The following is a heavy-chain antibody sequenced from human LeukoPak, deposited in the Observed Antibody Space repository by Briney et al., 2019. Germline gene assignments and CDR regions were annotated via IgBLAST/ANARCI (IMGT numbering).Heavy chain of an antibody. V-gene: IGHV1-8*03. D-gene: IGHD3-22*01. CDR3: ARGTYYYDSSGYSPHDAFDI. CDR1: GYTFTSYD. Sequence: ASVKVSCKASGYTFTSYDINWVRQATGQGLEWMGWMNPNSGNTGYAQKFQGRVTITRNTSISTAYMELSSLRSEDTAVYYCARGTYYYDSSGYSPHDAFDIWGQGTMVTVSS. CDR2: MNPNSGNT. J-gene: IGHJ3*02.